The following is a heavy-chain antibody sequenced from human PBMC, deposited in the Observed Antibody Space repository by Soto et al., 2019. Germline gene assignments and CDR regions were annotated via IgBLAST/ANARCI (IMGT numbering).Heavy chain of an antibody. CDR3: ARDAISMVRGTNNWLDP. CDR1: VFICSDHA. Sequence: WWSLRLSCGASVFICSDHAMSWLRQAPGKGLEWVSAISGNGIATYYADSVKGRFTISRDNSKNTLYLQMNRLRADDTAVYYCARDAISMVRGTNNWLDPWGQGTLVTVSS. V-gene: IGHV3-23*01. J-gene: IGHJ5*02. D-gene: IGHD3-10*01. CDR2: ISGNGIAT.